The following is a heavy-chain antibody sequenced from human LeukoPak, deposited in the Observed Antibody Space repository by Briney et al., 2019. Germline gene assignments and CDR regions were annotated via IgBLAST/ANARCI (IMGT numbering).Heavy chain of an antibody. V-gene: IGHV1-2*02. J-gene: IGHJ3*02. D-gene: IGHD6-13*01. CDR1: GYTFTGYY. CDR3: AKDNPRIVAAATAYDAFDI. Sequence: ASVKVSCKASGYTFTGYYMHWVRQAPGQGLEWMGWINPNSGGTNYAQKFQGRVTMTRDTSISTAYMELSRLRSDDTAVYYCAKDNPRIVAAATAYDAFDIWGQGTMVTVSS. CDR2: INPNSGGT.